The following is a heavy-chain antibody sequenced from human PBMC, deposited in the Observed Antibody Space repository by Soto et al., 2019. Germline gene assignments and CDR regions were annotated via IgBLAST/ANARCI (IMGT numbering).Heavy chain of an antibody. CDR3: STAVGEYCTNGVCYPEYYYYGMDV. D-gene: IGHD2-8*01. J-gene: IGHJ6*02. CDR2: ISGRGGST. CDR1: GFTFSSYA. V-gene: IGHV3-23*01. Sequence: GGSLRLSCAASGFTFSSYAMSWVRQAPGKGLEWVSAISGRGGSTYYADSVKGRFTISRDNSKNTLYLQMNSLRAEDTAVYYWSTAVGEYCTNGVCYPEYYYYGMDVGGQGTRVTVSS.